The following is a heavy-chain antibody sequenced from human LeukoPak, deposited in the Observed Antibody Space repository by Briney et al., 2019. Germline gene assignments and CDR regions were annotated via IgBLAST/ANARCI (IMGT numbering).Heavy chain of an antibody. Sequence: GGSLRLSCAASGFALSSHWMTWVRQVPGRGPEWVANVNRDGSETYYLDSVKGRFTISKDNAKNSLYLQMNSLRAEDAALYHCARNNGMDVWGQGTTVIVSS. CDR3: ARNNGMDV. V-gene: IGHV3-7*03. CDR1: GFALSSHW. J-gene: IGHJ6*02. CDR2: VNRDGSET.